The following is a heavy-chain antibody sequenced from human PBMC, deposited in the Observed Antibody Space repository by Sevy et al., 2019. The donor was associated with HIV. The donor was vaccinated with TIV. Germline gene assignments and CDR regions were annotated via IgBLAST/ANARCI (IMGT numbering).Heavy chain of an antibody. Sequence: SETLSLTCAAYGGSFSGYYWSWIRQPPGKGLGWIGEINHSGSTNYNPSLKSRVTISVDTSKNQLSLKLSSVTAADTAVYYCARERYGLLDYWGQGTLVTVSS. CDR3: ARERYGLLDY. J-gene: IGHJ4*02. V-gene: IGHV4-34*01. D-gene: IGHD4-17*01. CDR2: INHSGST. CDR1: GGSFSGYY.